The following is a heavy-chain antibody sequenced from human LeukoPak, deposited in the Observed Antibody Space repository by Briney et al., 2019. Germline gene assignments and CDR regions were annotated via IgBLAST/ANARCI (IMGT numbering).Heavy chain of an antibody. Sequence: PGGSLRLSCAASGFTFSSYTMNWVRQAPGKGLEWVSSISSTSSYIHYADSVKGRFTISRDSAKNSLYLQMDSLRAEDTAVYYCAKESSARYYFDYWGQGTLVTVSS. CDR1: GFTFSSYT. D-gene: IGHD6-19*01. V-gene: IGHV3-21*01. CDR3: AKESSARYYFDY. CDR2: ISSTSSYI. J-gene: IGHJ4*02.